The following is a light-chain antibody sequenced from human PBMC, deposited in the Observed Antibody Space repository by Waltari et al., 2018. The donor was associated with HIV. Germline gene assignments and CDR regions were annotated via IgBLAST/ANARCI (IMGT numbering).Light chain of an antibody. CDR1: SSNIGSTY. J-gene: IGLJ3*02. CDR3: AVWDASLSGWV. Sequence: QSVLTPPPSASGPPGQRVNISCSGRSSNIGSTYVSWFQQYPGTAPSLLIYRNDRRPSGVPDRFSGSKSGTSASLAISGLRSEDEADYYCAVWDASLSGWVFGGGTKLTVL. CDR2: RND. V-gene: IGLV1-47*01.